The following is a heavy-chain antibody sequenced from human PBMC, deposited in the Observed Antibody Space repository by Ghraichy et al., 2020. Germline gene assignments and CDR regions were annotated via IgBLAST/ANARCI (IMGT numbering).Heavy chain of an antibody. CDR3: AHVETYYDFWSGQSLDAFDI. Sequence: SGPTLVKPTQTLTLTCTFSGFSLSTSGVGVGWIRQPPGKALEWLALIYWDDDKRYSPSLKSRLTITKDTSKNQVVLTMTNMNPVDTATYYCAHVETYYDFWSGQSLDAFDIWGQGTMVTVSS. CDR2: IYWDDDK. V-gene: IGHV2-5*02. J-gene: IGHJ3*02. CDR1: GFSLSTSGVG. D-gene: IGHD3-3*01.